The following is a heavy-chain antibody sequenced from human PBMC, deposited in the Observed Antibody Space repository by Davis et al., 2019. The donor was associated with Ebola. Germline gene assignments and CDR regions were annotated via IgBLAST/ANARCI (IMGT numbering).Heavy chain of an antibody. Sequence: SETLSLTCTVSGGSVSSGTDYWSWIRQPPGKGLEWIGYIYYSGSTNYNPSLKSRVTISVDTSKNQFSLKLSSVTAADTAVYYCASKAYGDYGWYFDLWGRGTLVTVSS. D-gene: IGHD4-17*01. V-gene: IGHV4-61*01. J-gene: IGHJ2*01. CDR1: GGSVSSGTDY. CDR2: IYYSGST. CDR3: ASKAYGDYGWYFDL.